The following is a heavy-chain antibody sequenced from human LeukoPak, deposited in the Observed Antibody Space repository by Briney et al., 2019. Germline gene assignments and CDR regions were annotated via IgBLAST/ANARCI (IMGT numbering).Heavy chain of an antibody. Sequence: SETLSLTCTVPGGSISSFYWSWIRQPPGNGLEWIGYIYYTGNTYYNPSLKSRVSISVDTSKNQFSLKLTSVTAADTAVYYCARQQQLVFNFQRYGWFDPWGQGTLVTVSS. CDR2: IYYTGNT. J-gene: IGHJ5*02. V-gene: IGHV4-59*01. D-gene: IGHD6-13*01. CDR1: GGSISSFY. CDR3: ARQQQLVFNFQRYGWFDP.